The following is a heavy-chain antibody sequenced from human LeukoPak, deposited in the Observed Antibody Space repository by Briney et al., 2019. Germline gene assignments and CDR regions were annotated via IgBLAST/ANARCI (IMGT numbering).Heavy chain of an antibody. CDR3: AKVPSYSSSWCDY. CDR2: IRYDGSNK. D-gene: IGHD6-13*01. J-gene: IGHJ4*02. Sequence: GVSLRLSCAASGFTFGSYGMHWVRQAPGKGLEWVAFIRYDGSNKYYADSVKGRFTISRDNSKNTLYLQMNSLRAEDTAVYYCAKVPSYSSSWCDYWGQGTLVTVSS. V-gene: IGHV3-30*02. CDR1: GFTFGSYG.